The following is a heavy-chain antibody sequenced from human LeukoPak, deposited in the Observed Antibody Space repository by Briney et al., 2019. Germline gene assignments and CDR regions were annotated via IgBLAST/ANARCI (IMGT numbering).Heavy chain of an antibody. J-gene: IGHJ3*01. Sequence: GGSLRLSCAASGFTFSSYAMHWVRQAPGKGLEWVAVISYDGSNKYYADSVKGRFTISRDNSKNTLYLQMNSLRAEDTAVYYCAKGRTEYAYTSDALDVWGHGTIITVSS. D-gene: IGHD2-2*02. V-gene: IGHV3-30-3*01. CDR3: AKGRTEYAYTSDALDV. CDR2: ISYDGSNK. CDR1: GFTFSSYA.